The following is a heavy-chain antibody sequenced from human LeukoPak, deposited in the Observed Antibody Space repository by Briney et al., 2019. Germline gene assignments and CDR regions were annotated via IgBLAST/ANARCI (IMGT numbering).Heavy chain of an antibody. CDR3: AREVAVAGTSDPYYYYGMDV. Sequence: SETLSLTCAVYGGSFSGYYWSWIRQPPGKGLEWIGEINHSGSTNYNPSLKSRVTISVDTSKNQFSLKLSSVTAADTAVYYCAREVAVAGTSDPYYYYGMDVWGQGTTVTVSS. V-gene: IGHV4-34*01. J-gene: IGHJ6*02. D-gene: IGHD6-19*01. CDR2: INHSGST. CDR1: GGSFSGYY.